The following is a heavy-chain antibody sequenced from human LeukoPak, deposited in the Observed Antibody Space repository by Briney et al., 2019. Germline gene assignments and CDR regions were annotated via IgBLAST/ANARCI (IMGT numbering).Heavy chain of an antibody. CDR1: GFTFSSYE. CDR3: TRISVVSTFRSPKYYFDY. V-gene: IGHV3-21*01. J-gene: IGHJ4*02. Sequence: GGSLRLSCAASGFTFSSYEMNWVRQAPGKGLEWVSSISSSTTYIYYAGSVKGRFTISRDNAKISLYLQLNSLRAEDTAVYYCTRISVVSTFRSPKYYFDYWGQGTLVTVSS. D-gene: IGHD2/OR15-2a*01. CDR2: ISSSTTYI.